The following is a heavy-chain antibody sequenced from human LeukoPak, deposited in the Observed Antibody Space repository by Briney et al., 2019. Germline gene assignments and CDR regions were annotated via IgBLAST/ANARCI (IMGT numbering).Heavy chain of an antibody. D-gene: IGHD2-2*01. CDR3: ARDLYCSSTSCYRFDP. CDR1: GGSFSGYY. Sequence: SETLSLTCAVYGGSFSGYYWSWVRQPPGKGLEWIGEINHSGSTNYNPSLKSRVTMSVDTSKNQFSLKLSSVTAADTAVYDCARDLYCSSTSCYRFDPWGQGTLVTVSS. V-gene: IGHV4-34*01. CDR2: INHSGST. J-gene: IGHJ5*02.